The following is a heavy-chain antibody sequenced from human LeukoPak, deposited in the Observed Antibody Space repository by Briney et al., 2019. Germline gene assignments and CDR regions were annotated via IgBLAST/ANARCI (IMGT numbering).Heavy chain of an antibody. J-gene: IGHJ1*01. V-gene: IGHV3-74*01. CDR1: GFTFISYW. Sequence: GGSLRLSCAASGFTFISYWMHWVRQAPGKGLVWVSRIKSDGSTNYADSVKGRFTISRDNAKNTVSLQMNSLRAEDTGVYYCARAPSEIGGYYPEYFRHWGQGTLVTVSS. CDR3: ARAPSEIGGYYPEYFRH. D-gene: IGHD3-22*01. CDR2: IKSDGST.